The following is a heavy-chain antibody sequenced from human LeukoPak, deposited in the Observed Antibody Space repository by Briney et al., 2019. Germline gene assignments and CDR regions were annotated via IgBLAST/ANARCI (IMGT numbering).Heavy chain of an antibody. J-gene: IGHJ3*02. CDR2: IYYSGSS. CDR1: GGSISSGSYY. CDR3: ARVGSYLVYYDAFDI. Sequence: SQTLSLTCTVSGGSISSGSYYWTWIRQPPGKGLEWIGYIYYSGSSNYNPSLKSRFTISVDTSKNQFSLKLSSVTAADTAVYYCARVGSYLVYYDAFDIWGQGTMVTVSS. D-gene: IGHD1-26*01. V-gene: IGHV4-61*01.